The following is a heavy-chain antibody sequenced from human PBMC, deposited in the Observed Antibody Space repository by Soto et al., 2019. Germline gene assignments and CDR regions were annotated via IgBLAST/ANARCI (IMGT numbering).Heavy chain of an antibody. J-gene: IGHJ6*03. D-gene: IGHD6-6*01. CDR3: ARGVYSSSSNYYYYYMDV. CDR1: GGSFSGYY. V-gene: IGHV4-34*01. CDR2: INHSGRT. Sequence: QVQLQQWGAGLLKPSETLSLTCAVYGGSFSGYYWSWIRQPPGKGLEWIGEINHSGRTNYNPSLKSRVTISVDTSKNQFCLKLRSVTAADTAVYYCARGVYSSSSNYYYYYMDVWGKGTTVTVSS.